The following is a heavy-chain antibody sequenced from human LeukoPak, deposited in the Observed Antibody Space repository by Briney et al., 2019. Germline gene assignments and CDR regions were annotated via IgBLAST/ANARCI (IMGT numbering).Heavy chain of an antibody. CDR2: YGPEDGET. CDR1: GSTLTEFS. Sequence: ASVKVSCKVSGSTLTEFSMHWVRQAPGKGLEWMGGYGPEDGETIYAQNFQGRVTMTDDSSTDTVYMDLSSLRSEDTAIYYCATDNFEYWGQGTQATVSS. V-gene: IGHV1-24*01. CDR3: ATDNFEY. J-gene: IGHJ4*02.